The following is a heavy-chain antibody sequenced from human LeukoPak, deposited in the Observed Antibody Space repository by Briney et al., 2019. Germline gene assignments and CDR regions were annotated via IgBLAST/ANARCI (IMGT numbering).Heavy chain of an antibody. CDR2: TNPSGGST. D-gene: IGHD5-18*01. V-gene: IGHV1-46*01. CDR3: ATDLSRGSYGYVPLDY. CDR1: GYTFTSYY. Sequence: GASVKVSCKASGYTFTSYYMHWVRQAPGQWLEWMGITNPSGGSTSYAQKFQGRVTMTEDTSTDTAYMELSSLRSEDTAVYYCATDLSRGSYGYVPLDYWGQGTLVTVSS. J-gene: IGHJ4*02.